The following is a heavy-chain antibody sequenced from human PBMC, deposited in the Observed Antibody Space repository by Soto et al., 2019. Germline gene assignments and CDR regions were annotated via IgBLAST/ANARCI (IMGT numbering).Heavy chain of an antibody. CDR2: IYYSGST. D-gene: IGHD3-9*01. CDR1: GGSISSSSYY. CDR3: ARAVGLRYFDWTYYYYGMDV. J-gene: IGHJ6*02. V-gene: IGHV4-39*01. Sequence: SETLSLTCTVSGGSISSSSYYWGWIRQPPGKGLEWIGSIYYSGSTYYNPSLKSRVTISVDTSKNQFSLKLSSVTAADTAVYYCARAVGLRYFDWTYYYYGMDVWGQGTTVTVS.